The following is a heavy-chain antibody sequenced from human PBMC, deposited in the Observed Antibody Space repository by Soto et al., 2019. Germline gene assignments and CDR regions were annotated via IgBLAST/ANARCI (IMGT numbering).Heavy chain of an antibody. Sequence: TLSLTCTVSGGSISSYYWSWIRQPPGKGLEWIGYIYYSGSTNYNPSLKSRVTISVDTSKNQFSLKLSSVTAADTAVYYCASGGGSGWYGTNYYFDYWGKETLVTV. J-gene: IGHJ4*02. CDR1: GGSISSYY. CDR3: ASGGGSGWYGTNYYFDY. V-gene: IGHV4-59*01. D-gene: IGHD6-19*01. CDR2: IYYSGST.